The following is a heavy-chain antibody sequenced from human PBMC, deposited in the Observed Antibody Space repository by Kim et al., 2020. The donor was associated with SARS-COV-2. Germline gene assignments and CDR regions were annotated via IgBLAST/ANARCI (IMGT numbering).Heavy chain of an antibody. CDR1: GGSFSGYY. D-gene: IGHD3-10*01. CDR2: INHSGST. J-gene: IGHJ6*02. V-gene: IGHV4-34*01. Sequence: SETLSLTCAVYGGSFSGYYWSWIRQPPGKGLEWIGEINHSGSTNYNPSLKSRVTISVDTSKNQFSLKLSSVTAADTAVYYCARGEPVYYYGSGRRGMDVWGQGTTVTVSS. CDR3: ARGEPVYYYGSGRRGMDV.